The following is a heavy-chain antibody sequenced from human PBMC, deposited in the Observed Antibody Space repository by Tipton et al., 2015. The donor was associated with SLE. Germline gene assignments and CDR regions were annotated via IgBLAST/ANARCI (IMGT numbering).Heavy chain of an antibody. D-gene: IGHD6-13*01. V-gene: IGHV1-18*01. J-gene: IGHJ1*01. Sequence: QLVQSGAEVKKPGSSAKVSCKASGGTFSSYTISWVRQAPGQGLEWMGWISAYNGNTNYAQKLQGRVTMTTDTSTSTAYMELRSLRSDDTAVYYCARDLAAAGGLQHWGQGTLVTVSS. CDR3: ARDLAAAGGLQH. CDR2: ISAYNGNT. CDR1: GGTFSSYT.